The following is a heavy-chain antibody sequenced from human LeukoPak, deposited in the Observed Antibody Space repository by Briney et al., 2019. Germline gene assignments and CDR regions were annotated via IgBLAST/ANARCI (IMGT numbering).Heavy chain of an antibody. CDR2: IYWDDDK. Sequence: SGPTLVNPTQTLILTCTFSGFSLSTSGMGVGWIRQPPGKALEWLALIYWDDDKRYSPSLSNRLAITKDASKNQVVLTMTNMDPVDTATYYCAHRQWNGYWEYYFNYWGQGTLVTVSS. CDR1: GFSLSTSGMG. J-gene: IGHJ4*02. D-gene: IGHD3-3*01. V-gene: IGHV2-5*02. CDR3: AHRQWNGYWEYYFNY.